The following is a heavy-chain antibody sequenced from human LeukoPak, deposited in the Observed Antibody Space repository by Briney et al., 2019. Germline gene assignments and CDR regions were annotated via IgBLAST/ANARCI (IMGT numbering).Heavy chain of an antibody. J-gene: IGHJ4*02. CDR1: GFTFSSYA. CDR2: ISGSGGST. D-gene: IGHD3-3*01. V-gene: IGHV3-23*01. CDR3: AKGPRRITIFGVVITDY. Sequence: AGGSLRLSCAASGFTFSSYAMSWVRQAPGKGLEWVSAISGSGGSTYYADSVKGRFTISRDNSKNTLYLQMNSLRAEDTAVYYCAKGPRRITIFGVVITDYWGQGTLVTVSS.